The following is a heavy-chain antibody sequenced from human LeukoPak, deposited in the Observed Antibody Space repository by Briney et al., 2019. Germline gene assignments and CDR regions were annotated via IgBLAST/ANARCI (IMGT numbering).Heavy chain of an antibody. Sequence: SETLSLTCTVSGGSISSGSYYWSWIRQPAGKGLEWIGRIYTSGSTNYNPSLKSRVTISVDTSKNQFSLKLSSVTAADTAVYYCARGSSQFDYWGQGTLVTVSS. D-gene: IGHD6-13*01. CDR1: GGSISSGSYY. V-gene: IGHV4-61*02. J-gene: IGHJ4*02. CDR2: IYTSGST. CDR3: ARGSSQFDY.